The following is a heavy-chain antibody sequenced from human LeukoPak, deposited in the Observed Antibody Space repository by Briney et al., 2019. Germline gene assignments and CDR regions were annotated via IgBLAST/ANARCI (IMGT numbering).Heavy chain of an antibody. J-gene: IGHJ4*02. D-gene: IGHD6-19*01. Sequence: SETLSLTCTVSGDSISSGGYYWSWIRQHPGKGLEWIGYIYYSGTTYFNPSLKSRVTISVDTSKNQFSLRLTSMTAADTAVYYCARTVSSMAVFFDFWGQGTLVTVSS. CDR1: GDSISSGGYY. CDR2: IYYSGTT. V-gene: IGHV4-31*03. CDR3: ARTVSSMAVFFDF.